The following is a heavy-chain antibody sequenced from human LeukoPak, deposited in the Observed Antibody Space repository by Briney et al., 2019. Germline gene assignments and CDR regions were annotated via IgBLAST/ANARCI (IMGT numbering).Heavy chain of an antibody. CDR1: GYTFTGYY. CDR2: INPNSGGT. J-gene: IGHJ6*03. D-gene: IGHD3-10*01. Sequence: GASVKVSCKASGYTFTGYYMHWVRQAPGQGLEWMGWINPNSGGTNYAQKFQGRVTMTRDTSISTAYMELSSLRSEDTAVYYCARGSYYGSGIAVYYYYYYMDVWGKGTTVTVSS. V-gene: IGHV1-2*02. CDR3: ARGSYYGSGIAVYYYYYYMDV.